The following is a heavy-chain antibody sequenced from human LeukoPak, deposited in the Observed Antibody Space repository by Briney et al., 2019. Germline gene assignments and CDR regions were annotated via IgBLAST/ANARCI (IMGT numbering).Heavy chain of an antibody. CDR1: CGSFSGYY. V-gene: IGHV4-34*01. Sequence: SETLSLTCAVYCGSFSGYYWSWIRQPPGKGLEWIGEINHSGSTNYNPSLKSRVTISVDTSKNQFSLKLSSVTAADTAVYYCARESPERHCSGGRCYPYWGQGTLVTVSS. CDR2: INHSGST. D-gene: IGHD2-15*01. J-gene: IGHJ4*02. CDR3: ARESPERHCSGGRCYPY.